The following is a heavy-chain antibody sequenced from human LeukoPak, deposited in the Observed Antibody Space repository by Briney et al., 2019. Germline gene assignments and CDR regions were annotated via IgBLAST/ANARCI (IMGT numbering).Heavy chain of an antibody. J-gene: IGHJ4*02. Sequence: PSETLSLTCTVSGGSISSSSYYWGWIRQPPGKGLEWIGGIYYSGSTYYNPSLKSRVTISVDTSKNQFSLKLSSVTAADTAVYYCARSGYSYGLDYFDYWGQGTLVTVSS. CDR3: ARSGYSYGLDYFDY. V-gene: IGHV4-39*07. CDR2: IYYSGST. CDR1: GGSISSSSYY. D-gene: IGHD5-18*01.